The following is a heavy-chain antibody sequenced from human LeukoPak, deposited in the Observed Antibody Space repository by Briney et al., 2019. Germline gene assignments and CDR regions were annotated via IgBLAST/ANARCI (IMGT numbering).Heavy chain of an antibody. CDR1: GFTFSSYG. CDR2: TSYDGTDT. CDR3: VRDAYYDILTGYYRYYFDY. D-gene: IGHD3-9*01. V-gene: IGHV3-30*03. Sequence: GRSLRLSCAASGFTFSSYGIHWVRQAPGKGLEWVALTSYDGTDTYYADSVKGRFTISRDNTKNTLSLQMNSLRPEDTAVYYCVRDAYYDILTGYYRYYFDYWGQGTLVTVSS. J-gene: IGHJ4*02.